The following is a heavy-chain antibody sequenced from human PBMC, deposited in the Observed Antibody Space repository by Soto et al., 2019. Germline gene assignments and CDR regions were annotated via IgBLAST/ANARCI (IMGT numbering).Heavy chain of an antibody. CDR2: ISAYNGNT. CDR3: ARQNYFSGMDV. CDR1: GYTFTSYF. J-gene: IGHJ6*02. Sequence: QVQLVQSGAEVKKPGASVKVSCKASGYTFTSYFITWVRQAPGQGLESMGWISAYNGNTSQAQMLQGRVTMTTDTSTATAYMEMRSLRSDDTAVYYCARQNYFSGMDVWGQGTTVTVSS. V-gene: IGHV1-18*01.